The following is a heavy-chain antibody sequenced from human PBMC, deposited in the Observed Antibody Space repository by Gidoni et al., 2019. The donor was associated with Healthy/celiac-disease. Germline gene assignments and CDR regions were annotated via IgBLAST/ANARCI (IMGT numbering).Heavy chain of an antibody. V-gene: IGHV1-3*01. CDR3: ARVGGAKGVAGTWYFDY. CDR1: GYTFTSYA. J-gene: IGHJ4*02. D-gene: IGHD6-19*01. CDR2: INAGNGNK. Sequence: VQLVQSGAEVKKPGASVQVSCKASGYTFTSYAMPWVRQAPGQRLEWMGWINAGNGNKKDSQKFQGRVTITRDTSASTAYRELSSLRYEDTAVYYCARVGGAKGVAGTWYFDYWGQGTLVTVSA.